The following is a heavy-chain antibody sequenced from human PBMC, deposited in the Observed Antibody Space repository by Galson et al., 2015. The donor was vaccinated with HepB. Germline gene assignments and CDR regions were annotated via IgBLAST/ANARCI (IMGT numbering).Heavy chain of an antibody. CDR1: GGSISSSSYY. V-gene: IGHV4-39*01. Sequence: TLSLTCTVSGGSISSSSYYWGWLRQPPGKGLEWIGSFYYTGNTHYNPSLKSRVTISGDTSKNQFSLKLNSVTAADTAVYYCARHESESKTYAADNWGQGTLVTVSS. D-gene: IGHD2-2*01. J-gene: IGHJ4*02. CDR3: ARHESESKTYAADN. CDR2: FYYTGNT.